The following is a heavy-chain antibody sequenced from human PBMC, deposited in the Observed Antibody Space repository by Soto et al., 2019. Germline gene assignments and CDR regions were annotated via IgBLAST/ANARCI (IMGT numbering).Heavy chain of an antibody. Sequence: QVQLQESGPGLVKPSETLSLTCTVSGGSISGYYWSWIRQPPGKGLEWIGYIFYSGSTKYNPSLKSRVTISIDTSKNQFSLKLSSVTAADTALYYCAREDLYGGNSDTFDIWGQGTMVTVSS. J-gene: IGHJ3*02. V-gene: IGHV4-59*01. CDR2: IFYSGST. CDR3: AREDLYGGNSDTFDI. D-gene: IGHD4-17*01. CDR1: GGSISGYY.